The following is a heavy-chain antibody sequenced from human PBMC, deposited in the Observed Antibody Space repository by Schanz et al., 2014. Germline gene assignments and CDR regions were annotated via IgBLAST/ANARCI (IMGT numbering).Heavy chain of an antibody. CDR3: ARGTDWNLHY. CDR1: GFTDSSNH. J-gene: IGHJ4*02. Sequence: EGQLAESGGGLVQPGGPRRLSCAVSGFTDSSNHMSWVRQAPGKGLEWVSVIYSGIGAYYADSVKDRFTVSRDNSKNTVDLQMNRLRAGDTAVYYCARGTDWNLHYWGQGALVTVSS. CDR2: IYSGIGA. V-gene: IGHV3-66*01. D-gene: IGHD1-1*01.